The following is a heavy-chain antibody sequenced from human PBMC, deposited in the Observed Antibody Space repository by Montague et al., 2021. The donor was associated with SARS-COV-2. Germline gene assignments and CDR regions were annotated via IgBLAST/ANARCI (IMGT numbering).Heavy chain of an antibody. V-gene: IGHV4-31*03. CDR1: GGSISSGGYY. CDR3: AREPRVGHLLSIYYYGMDV. Sequence: TLSLTCTVSGGSISSGGYYWSWIRQHPGKGLEWIGYIYYSGSTYYNPSLKSRVTISVDTSKNQFSLKLSSVTAADTAVYYCAREPRVGHLLSIYYYGMDVWGQGTTVTVSS. CDR2: IYYSGST. D-gene: IGHD2-2*01. J-gene: IGHJ6*02.